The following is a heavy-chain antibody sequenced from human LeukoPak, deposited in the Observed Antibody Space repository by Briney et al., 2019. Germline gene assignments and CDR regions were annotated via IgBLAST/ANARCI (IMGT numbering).Heavy chain of an antibody. J-gene: IGHJ4*02. CDR1: GGTFSSYA. CDR2: IIPIFGTA. V-gene: IGHV1-69*13. D-gene: IGHD2-2*01. Sequence: SVKVSCKTSGGTFSSYAISWVRQAPGQGLEWMGGIIPIFGTANYAQKFQGRVTIIADESTSTDYMEMSSLRSEDTAVYYCARREGYCSSTSCYAPFDYWGQGTLVTVSS. CDR3: ARREGYCSSTSCYAPFDY.